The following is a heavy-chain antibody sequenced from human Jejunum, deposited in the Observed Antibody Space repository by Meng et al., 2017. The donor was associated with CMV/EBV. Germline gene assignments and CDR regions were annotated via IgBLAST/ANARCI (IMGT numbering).Heavy chain of an antibody. Sequence: CAVSGFDFESSEMNWVRQAPGKGLEWVSYISGPAKAIYYADSVRGRFTISRDNAKNSLTLQVSGLRAEDTAVYYCARLQWAAFDFLGQGTLVTVSS. V-gene: IGHV3-48*03. CDR1: GFDFESSE. J-gene: IGHJ4*02. CDR2: ISGPAKAI. CDR3: ARLQWAAFDF. D-gene: IGHD1-26*01.